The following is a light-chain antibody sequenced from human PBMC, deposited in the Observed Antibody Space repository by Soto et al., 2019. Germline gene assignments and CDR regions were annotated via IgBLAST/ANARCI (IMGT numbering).Light chain of an antibody. Sequence: DIQMTQSPSSVSASVGDRVTITRRASQGITNWLAWYQQKPGKAPKIMSYAASGLPSGVPSRFRGSGSGTDFTLTISSLKPEDFETYYCQQANSFPLTFGGGTKVDI. CDR1: QGITNW. V-gene: IGKV1-12*01. CDR3: QQANSFPLT. J-gene: IGKJ4*01. CDR2: AAS.